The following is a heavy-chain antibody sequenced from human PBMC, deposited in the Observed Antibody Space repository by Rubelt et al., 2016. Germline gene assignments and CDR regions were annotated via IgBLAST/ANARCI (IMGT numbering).Heavy chain of an antibody. CDR2: FYYSATT. V-gene: IGHV4-31*03. CDR1: GDSISSGGHY. Sequence: QVQLQESGPGLVKPSQTLSVTCTVSGDSISSGGHYWTWIRQQPGKGLEWLGYFYYSATTSYNPSHQRRVAFSVNTSKNRFSLRLTSLPAADTAVYFCARDLEGGSLRLWGQGTLVSVSS. CDR3: ARDLEGGSLRL. J-gene: IGHJ4*02. D-gene: IGHD6-13*01.